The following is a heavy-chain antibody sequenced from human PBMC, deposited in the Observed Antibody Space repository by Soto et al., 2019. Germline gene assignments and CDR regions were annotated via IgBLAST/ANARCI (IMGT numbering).Heavy chain of an antibody. Sequence: EGYLRLSCAASGFTFSTDCMNWVRQAPGKGLEWVSSISSTSTYIYYADSVKCRFTISRDNAKNSLYLQMNSLRAEDTAVYYCARDFYMYFSTSSCDSHWYLYWGQGAVVPVSS. CDR3: ARDFYMYFSTSSCDSHWYLY. J-gene: IGHJ4*01. CDR1: GFTFSTDC. CDR2: ISSTSTYI. D-gene: IGHD2-2*01. V-gene: IGHV3-21*01.